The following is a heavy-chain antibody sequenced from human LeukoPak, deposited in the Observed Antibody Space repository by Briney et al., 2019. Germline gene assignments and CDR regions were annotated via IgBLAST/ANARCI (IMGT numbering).Heavy chain of an antibody. CDR1: GSTFSRHG. Sequence: PGGSLRLSCAPSGSTFSRHGMHWVRQAPGKGLEWVEIISNDGSRQYYAHSVEGRSTFSRDNSKSTLYLQMDSLIAEDTAVYYCARDRAWNYVDYWGQGTLVTVSS. V-gene: IGHV3-30*03. D-gene: IGHD3-3*01. CDR3: ARDRAWNYVDY. J-gene: IGHJ4*02. CDR2: ISNDGSRQ.